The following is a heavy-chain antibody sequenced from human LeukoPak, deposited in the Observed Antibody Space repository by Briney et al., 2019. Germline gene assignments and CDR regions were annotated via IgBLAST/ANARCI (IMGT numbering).Heavy chain of an antibody. CDR2: IIPILGIA. CDR1: GGTFSSYA. CDR3: AGDGLVKQERWFDP. J-gene: IGHJ5*02. D-gene: IGHD6-13*01. V-gene: IGHV1-69*04. Sequence: GASVKVSCKASGGTFSSYAISWVRQAPGQGLEWMGRIIPILGIANYAQKFQGRVTITADKSTSTAYMELSSLRSEDTAVYYCAGDGLVKQERWFDPWGQGTLVTVSS.